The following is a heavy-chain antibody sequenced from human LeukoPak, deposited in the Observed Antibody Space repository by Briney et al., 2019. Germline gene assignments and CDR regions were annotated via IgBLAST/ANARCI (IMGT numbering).Heavy chain of an antibody. D-gene: IGHD3-22*01. Sequence: SVKVSCKASGGTFSSYAISWVRQAPGQGLEWMGGIIPIFGTANYAQKFQGRVTITADESTSTAYMELSSLRSGDTAVYYCARDRDYYDSSGYYRPPDAFDIWGQGTMVTVSS. J-gene: IGHJ3*02. CDR2: IIPIFGTA. V-gene: IGHV1-69*01. CDR3: ARDRDYYDSSGYYRPPDAFDI. CDR1: GGTFSSYA.